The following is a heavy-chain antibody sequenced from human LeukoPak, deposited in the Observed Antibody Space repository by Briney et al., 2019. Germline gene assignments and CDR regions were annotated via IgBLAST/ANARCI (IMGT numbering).Heavy chain of an antibody. CDR3: ARGDCSGGSCYEPNY. CDR2: IIPILGIA. V-gene: IGHV1-69*04. D-gene: IGHD2-15*01. CDR1: GGTFSSYA. J-gene: IGHJ4*02. Sequence: SVKVSCKASGGTFSSYAISWVRQAPGQGLEWMGRIIPILGIANYAQKFQGRVTITADKSTSTAYMELSSLISEDTAVYYCARGDCSGGSCYEPNYWGQGTLVTVSS.